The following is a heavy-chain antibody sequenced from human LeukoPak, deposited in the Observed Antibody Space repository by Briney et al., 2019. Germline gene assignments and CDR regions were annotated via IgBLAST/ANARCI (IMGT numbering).Heavy chain of an antibody. Sequence: SETLSLTCAVYGGSFSGYYWRWIRQPPGKGLEWIGEINHSGSTNYNPSLKSRVTISVDTSKNQFSLKLSSVTAADTAVYYCARAGPTKRREPAWAVFCYWGQGTLVTVSS. V-gene: IGHV4-34*01. D-gene: IGHD1-1*01. CDR3: ARAGPTKRREPAWAVFCY. J-gene: IGHJ4*02. CDR1: GGSFSGYY. CDR2: INHSGST.